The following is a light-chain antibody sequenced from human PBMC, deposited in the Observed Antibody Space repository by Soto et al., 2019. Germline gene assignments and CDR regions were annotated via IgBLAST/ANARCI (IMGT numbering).Light chain of an antibody. CDR3: MQALQTPLT. V-gene: IGKV2-28*01. CDR1: QSLLHSNGYNY. CDR2: LGS. J-gene: IGKJ4*01. Sequence: DIVMTQSPLSLPVTPGEPASICCRSSQSLLHSNGYNYLDWYLQKPGQSPQLLIYLGSNRASGVPDRFSGSGSGTDFTLKISRVEAEDVGVYYCMQALQTPLTFGGGIKVEIE.